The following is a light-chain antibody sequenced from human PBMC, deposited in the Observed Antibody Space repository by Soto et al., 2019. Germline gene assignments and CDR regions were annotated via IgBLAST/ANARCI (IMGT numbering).Light chain of an antibody. J-gene: IGKJ2*01. CDR3: QQYDNPPYT. V-gene: IGKV1-33*01. CDR1: QRFRNY. Sequence: DIAMTQSPSSLSASIGDRVTITCRASQRFRNYLYCYLQKQWRAPTLLIYEASNLHAGVPSRFSGSGSGADYTLTISSLQTDDIGTYYCQQYDNPPYTFGQGTKLEIK. CDR2: EAS.